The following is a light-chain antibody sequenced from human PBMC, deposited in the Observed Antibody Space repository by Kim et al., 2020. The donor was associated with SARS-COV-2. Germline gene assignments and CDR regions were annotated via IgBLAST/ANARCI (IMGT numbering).Light chain of an antibody. CDR2: NAH. J-gene: IGLJ3*02. Sequence: QRVTIACSGSSSNIGTNSVHWYQQGPGAAPRLRIRNAHQRPSGVPDRFSGSRSDTSASLAISGLQSGDEAEYYCASWDDSLSGHWVFGGGTQLTVL. CDR1: SSNIGTNS. CDR3: ASWDDSLSGHWV. V-gene: IGLV1-44*01.